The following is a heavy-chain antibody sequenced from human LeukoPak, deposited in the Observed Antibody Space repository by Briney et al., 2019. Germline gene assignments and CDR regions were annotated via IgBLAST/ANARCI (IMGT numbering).Heavy chain of an antibody. D-gene: IGHD6-13*01. CDR2: ISYDGSDK. CDR3: ARGIAAGASLPFDY. Sequence: GRSLRLSCAASGFTFSSYGMHWVRQAPGKGQEWVAVISYDGSDKYYADSVKGRFTISRDNSKNTVYLQMNSLRAEDTALYYCARGIAAGASLPFDYWGQGTLVTVSS. CDR1: GFTFSSYG. V-gene: IGHV3-30*19. J-gene: IGHJ4*02.